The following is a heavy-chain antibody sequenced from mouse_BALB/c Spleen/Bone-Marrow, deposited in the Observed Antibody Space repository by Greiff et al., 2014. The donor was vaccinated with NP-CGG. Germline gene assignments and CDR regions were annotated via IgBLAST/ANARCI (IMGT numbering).Heavy chain of an antibody. CDR2: IDPANGNT. CDR1: GFNIKDTY. D-gene: IGHD1-1*01. CDR3: ASYYYGSSSFAY. J-gene: IGHJ3*01. V-gene: IGHV14-3*02. Sequence: VQLQQSGAELVKPGASVKLSCTASGFNIKDTYMHWVKQRPEQGLEWIGRIDPANGNTKYDPKFQGKATITADTSSNTAYLQLSSLTSEDTAVYYGASYYYGSSSFAYGGQGTLVTVPA.